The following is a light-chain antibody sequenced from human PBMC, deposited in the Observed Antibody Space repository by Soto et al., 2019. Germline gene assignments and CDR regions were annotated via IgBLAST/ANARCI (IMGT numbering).Light chain of an antibody. CDR1: SSDVGGYNY. CDR3: SSFRRSNSFV. J-gene: IGLJ1*01. Sequence: QSVLTQPASVSGSPGESITISCTGTSSDVGGYNYVSWYQQHPSKANKLMNYDVNHRPSGISNRLSGSKSGNTASLTFSGLQAEDEADYFCSSFRRSNSFVFGTGTKVTV. CDR2: DVN. V-gene: IGLV2-14*03.